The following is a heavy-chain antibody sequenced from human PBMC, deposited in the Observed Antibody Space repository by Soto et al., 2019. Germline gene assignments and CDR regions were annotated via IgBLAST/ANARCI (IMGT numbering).Heavy chain of an antibody. Sequence: QVQLQESGPGLVKPSETLSLTCTVSGGSISSYYWSWIRQPPGKGLEWIGYIYHRGTTNYSPSLKSRVTISADMSKNQFSLKLSSVTAADTAVYYGARAIRRGGGVDYWGQGTLVTVSS. V-gene: IGHV4-59*01. CDR2: IYHRGTT. CDR1: GGSISSYY. D-gene: IGHD3-10*01. J-gene: IGHJ4*02. CDR3: ARAIRRGGGVDY.